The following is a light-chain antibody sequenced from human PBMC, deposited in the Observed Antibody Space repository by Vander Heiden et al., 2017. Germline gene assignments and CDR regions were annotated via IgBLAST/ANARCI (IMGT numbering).Light chain of an antibody. J-gene: IGLJ1*01. V-gene: IGLV2-14*03. CDR2: DVS. CDR1: SSDIGGYNY. Sequence: QSALTQPASVSGSPGQSITISCTGSSSDIGGYNYVSWYQQHPGKAPKLMIHDVSDRPSGVSNRFSGSKSGNTASLTISGLQAEDEADYYCCSYTSSSTLNVFGTGTKVTVL. CDR3: CSYTSSSTLNV.